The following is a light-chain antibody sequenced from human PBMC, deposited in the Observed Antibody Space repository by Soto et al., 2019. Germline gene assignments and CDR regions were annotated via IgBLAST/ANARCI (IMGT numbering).Light chain of an antibody. CDR1: SSDVGGYNY. CDR2: EFS. V-gene: IGLV2-8*01. J-gene: IGLJ2*01. CDR3: SSYAGSNVV. Sequence: QSVLTQPPSASGSPGQSVTISCTGTSSDVGGYNYVSWYQQHPGKAPKLMIYEFSKRPSGVPDRFSGSKSGNTASLTVSGLQAEDEADYYCSSYAGSNVVFGGGPKLTVL.